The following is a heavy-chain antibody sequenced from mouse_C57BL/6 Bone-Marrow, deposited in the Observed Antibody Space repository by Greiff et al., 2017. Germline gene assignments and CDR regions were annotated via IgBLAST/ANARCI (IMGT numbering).Heavy chain of an antibody. J-gene: IGHJ2*01. CDR2: IYPRSGNT. CDR1: GYTFTSYG. CDR3: ARDYSNYPRPYYFDT. V-gene: IGHV1-81*01. Sequence: QVQLQQSGAELARPGASVKLSCKASGYTFTSYGISWVKQRTGQGLEWIGEIYPRSGNTYYNEKFKGKATLTADKSSSKAYMVLRSLTSEDSAVYFCARDYSNYPRPYYFDTWGQGTTLTVSS. D-gene: IGHD2-5*01.